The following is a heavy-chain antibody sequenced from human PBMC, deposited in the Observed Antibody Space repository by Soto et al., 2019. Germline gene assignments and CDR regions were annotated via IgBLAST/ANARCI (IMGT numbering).Heavy chain of an antibody. Sequence: PSVKVYCNASGYTFTSYGICLVRQENGQGLEWMGWISAYNGNTNYAQKLQGRVTMTTDTSTSTAYMELRSLRSDDTAVYYCATQTRGFSQLNWGQGTLVTVSS. V-gene: IGHV1-18*01. CDR3: ATQTRGFSQLN. CDR1: GYTFTSYG. D-gene: IGHD1-1*01. J-gene: IGHJ4*02. CDR2: ISAYNGNT.